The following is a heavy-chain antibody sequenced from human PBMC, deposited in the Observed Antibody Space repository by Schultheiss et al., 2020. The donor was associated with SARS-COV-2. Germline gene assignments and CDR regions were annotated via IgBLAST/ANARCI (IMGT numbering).Heavy chain of an antibody. V-gene: IGHV3-49*03. J-gene: IGHJ4*02. CDR1: GFAFGDYA. CDR3: TRDRGMWDY. CDR2: MRSKAFGGTT. D-gene: IGHD3-10*01. Sequence: GESLKISCSASGFAFGDYAMSWFRQAPGKGLEWVSFMRSKAFGGTTEYAASVRGRFTISRDDSKNIAYLQMNSLKTEDTAVYYCTRDRGMWDYWGQGTLVTVSS.